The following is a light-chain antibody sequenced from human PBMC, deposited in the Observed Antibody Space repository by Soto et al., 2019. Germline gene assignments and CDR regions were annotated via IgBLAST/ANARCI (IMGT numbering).Light chain of an antibody. CDR3: QQRSNWPRVT. CDR2: DAS. Sequence: EIVLTQSPATLSLSPGARATLSCRASQSVSSYLAWYQQKPGQAPRLLIYDASNRATGIPARFSGSGSGTDFTLTISSIEPEDFAVYYCQQRSNWPRVTFGPGTKVDIK. J-gene: IGKJ3*01. CDR1: QSVSSY. V-gene: IGKV3-11*01.